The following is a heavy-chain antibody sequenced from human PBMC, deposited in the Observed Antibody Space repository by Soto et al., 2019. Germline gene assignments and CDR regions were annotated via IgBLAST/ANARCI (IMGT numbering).Heavy chain of an antibody. D-gene: IGHD2-15*01. Sequence: GGSLRLSCVASGFSFDKYAMAWVRQAPGKGLEWVSHVAAGGGHTYYAESVKGRFTISRDNSKNTLFLQINTLRADDTAIYFCARRTPFLGAFDYWGQGVLVTVSS. V-gene: IGHV3-23*01. CDR2: VAAGGGHT. CDR1: GFSFDKYA. J-gene: IGHJ4*02. CDR3: ARRTPFLGAFDY.